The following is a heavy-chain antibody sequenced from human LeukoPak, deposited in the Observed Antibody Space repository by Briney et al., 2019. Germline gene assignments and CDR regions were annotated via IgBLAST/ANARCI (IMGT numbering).Heavy chain of an antibody. V-gene: IGHV4-34*01. CDR1: GGSISSYY. D-gene: IGHD3-10*01. J-gene: IGHJ4*02. Sequence: PSETLSLTCTVSGGSISSYYWSWIRQPPGKGLEWIGEINHSGSTNYNPSLKSRVTISVDTSKNQFSLKLSSVTAADTAVYYCARDIWHYYGSGSYYFDYWGQGTLVTVSS. CDR2: INHSGST. CDR3: ARDIWHYYGSGSYYFDY.